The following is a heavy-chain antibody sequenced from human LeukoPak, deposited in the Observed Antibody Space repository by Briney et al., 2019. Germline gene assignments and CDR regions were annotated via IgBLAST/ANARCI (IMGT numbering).Heavy chain of an antibody. Sequence: TGGPLRLPCAASGLAFHRYGMHWLRQAPGRGVAWVEHIRYDQCDKYYAASVKGRFTISRDISKNTVYLQMNSLRVEDTAVYYCAKDFNWAFDYWGQGTLVTVSS. CDR1: GLAFHRYG. D-gene: IGHD1-1*01. J-gene: IGHJ4*02. V-gene: IGHV3-30*02. CDR3: AKDFNWAFDY. CDR2: IRYDQCDK.